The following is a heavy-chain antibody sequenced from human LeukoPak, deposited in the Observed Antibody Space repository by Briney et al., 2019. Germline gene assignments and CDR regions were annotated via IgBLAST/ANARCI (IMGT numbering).Heavy chain of an antibody. D-gene: IGHD6-13*01. CDR2: ISYDGSNK. J-gene: IGHJ4*02. Sequence: GGSLRLSCAASGFTFSSYGMHWVRQAPGKGLEWVAVISYDGSNKYYADSVKGRFTISRDNSKNTLYLQMNSLRAEDTAVYYCAKEGIAAAQALDYWGQGTLVTVSS. V-gene: IGHV3-30*18. CDR3: AKEGIAAAQALDY. CDR1: GFTFSSYG.